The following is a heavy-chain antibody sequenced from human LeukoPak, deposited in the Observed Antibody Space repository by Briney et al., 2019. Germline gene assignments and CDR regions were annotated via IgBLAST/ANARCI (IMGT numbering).Heavy chain of an antibody. CDR2: MNPNSGNT. J-gene: IGHJ4*02. D-gene: IGHD3-22*01. CDR1: GYTFTSYD. Sequence: ASVKVSCKASGYTFTSYDINWVRQATGQGLEWMGWMNPNSGNTGYAQKFQGRVTMTRNTSISTAYMELSSLRSEDTAVYYCATIYLDSSGYSQPPTFDCWGQGTLVTVSS. CDR3: ATIYLDSSGYSQPPTFDC. V-gene: IGHV1-8*01.